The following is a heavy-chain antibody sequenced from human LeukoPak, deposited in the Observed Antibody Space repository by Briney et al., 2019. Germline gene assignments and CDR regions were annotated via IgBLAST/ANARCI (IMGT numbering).Heavy chain of an antibody. D-gene: IGHD1-26*01. Sequence: PSKTLSLTCTVSGGSISSSSYYWGWIRQPPGKGLEWIGSIYYSGSTYYNPSLKSRVTISRDTSKNQFSLKLNSVTAADTAVYYCARYREVGATVDFWGQGTLVTVSS. J-gene: IGHJ4*02. CDR1: GGSISSSSYY. CDR3: ARYREVGATVDF. V-gene: IGHV4-39*07. CDR2: IYYSGST.